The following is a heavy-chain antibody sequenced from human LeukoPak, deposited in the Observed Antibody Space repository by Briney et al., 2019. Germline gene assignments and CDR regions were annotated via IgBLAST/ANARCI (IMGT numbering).Heavy chain of an antibody. CDR3: ARDKYYYDILTGYSYRAFDI. J-gene: IGHJ3*02. V-gene: IGHV4-38-2*02. Sequence: SETLSLTCTVSGYSISSGYYWGWIRQPPGKGLEWIGYIYYSGSTYYNPSLKSRVTISVDTSKNQFSLKLSSVTAADTAVYYCARDKYYYDILTGYSYRAFDIWGQGTMVTVSS. CDR1: GYSISSGYY. CDR2: IYYSGST. D-gene: IGHD3-9*01.